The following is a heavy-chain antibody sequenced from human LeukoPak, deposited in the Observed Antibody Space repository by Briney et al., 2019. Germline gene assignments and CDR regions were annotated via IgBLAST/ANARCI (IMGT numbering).Heavy chain of an antibody. V-gene: IGHV4-4*09. CDR3: VVSPNQDFFDY. CDR1: GLSINSHY. Sequence: SETLSLTCTVSGLSINSHYLNWIRQPPGKGLEWIGHIYGSGRTNYNPSLKSRVTMSVGTSKRQFSLNLKSLTAADTAVYYCVVSPNQDFFDYWGQGPLVTGSS. J-gene: IGHJ4*02. CDR2: IYGSGRT.